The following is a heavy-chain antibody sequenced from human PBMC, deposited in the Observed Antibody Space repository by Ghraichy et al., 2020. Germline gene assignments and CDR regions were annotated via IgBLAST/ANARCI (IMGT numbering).Heavy chain of an antibody. Sequence: SETLSLTCTVSGGSISSSSYYWGWIRQAPWKGLEWIGAIYYTGSTYYNPSLKSRVSISVDTSKSQFSLQLSSVTAADTAVYYCARHSGTGTLRHPFDIWGQGTMVTVSS. J-gene: IGHJ3*02. CDR2: IYYTGST. CDR1: GGSISSSSYY. D-gene: IGHD1-1*01. CDR3: ARHSGTGTLRHPFDI. V-gene: IGHV4-39*01.